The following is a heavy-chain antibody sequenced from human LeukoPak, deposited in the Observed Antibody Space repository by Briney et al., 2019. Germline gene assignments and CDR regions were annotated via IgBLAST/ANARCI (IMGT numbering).Heavy chain of an antibody. CDR1: GFTFSNYD. Sequence: GGSLRLSCAASGFTFSNYDMSWVRQTPGKGLEWVSGIRDSGDSTYYADSVKGRFTISRDNSKNTLYLQMNSLRAEDTAVYYCAREGVEMATFRSLDAFDIWGQGTMVTVSS. V-gene: IGHV3-23*01. CDR2: IRDSGDST. CDR3: AREGVEMATFRSLDAFDI. D-gene: IGHD5-24*01. J-gene: IGHJ3*02.